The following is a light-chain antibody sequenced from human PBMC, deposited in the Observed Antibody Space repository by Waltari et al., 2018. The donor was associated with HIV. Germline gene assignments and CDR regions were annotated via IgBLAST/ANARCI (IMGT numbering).Light chain of an antibody. CDR3: GTWDSSLSAVV. CDR2: DNN. V-gene: IGLV1-51*01. CDR1: ISNIGKNY. Sequence: QSVLTQPPPVSAAPGQKVTIYCSGTISNIGKNYVSWYQQLPGTAPKLLIYDNNKRPSGIPDRFSGSKSGTSATLGITGLQAGDEADYFCGTWDSSLSAVVFGGGTLLTVL. J-gene: IGLJ2*01.